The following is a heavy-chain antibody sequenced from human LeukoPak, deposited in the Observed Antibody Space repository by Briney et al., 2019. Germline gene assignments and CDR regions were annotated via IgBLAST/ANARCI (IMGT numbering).Heavy chain of an antibody. D-gene: IGHD2-2*01. V-gene: IGHV4-30-4*01. CDR1: GGSISSSDSH. CDR3: VRVRTGTSCYDY. J-gene: IGHJ4*02. CDR2: ISYRGST. Sequence: SETPSLTCTVSGGSISSSDSHWSWIRQSPGKGLEWIGYISYRGSTSYNPSLRSRLTISIDTSQNQFSLKLTSVTAADTAVYYCVRVRTGTSCYDYWGQGTLVTVSP.